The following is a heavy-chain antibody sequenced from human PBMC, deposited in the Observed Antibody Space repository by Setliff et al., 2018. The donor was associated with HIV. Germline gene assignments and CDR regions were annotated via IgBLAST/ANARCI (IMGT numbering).Heavy chain of an antibody. CDR3: VRDYMWAFDY. D-gene: IGHD3-16*01. Sequence: GGSLRLSCAASGFTFSSHTMSWVRQAPGHGFEWVSSLSGHTMTTYYAGSVKGRSTISRDVSNNTLYLQMNNLRAEDTAVYYCVRDYMWAFDYWGQGTLVTVSS. CDR2: LSGHTMTT. V-gene: IGHV3-23*01. CDR1: GFTFSSHT. J-gene: IGHJ4*02.